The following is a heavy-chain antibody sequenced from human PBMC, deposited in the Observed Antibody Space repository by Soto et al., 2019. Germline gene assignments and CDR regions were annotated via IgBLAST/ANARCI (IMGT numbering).Heavy chain of an antibody. V-gene: IGHV3-7*01. Sequence: GGSLRLSCAASGFTFSSYWMSWVRQAPGKGLEWVANIKQDGSEKYYVDSVKGRFTISRDNAKNSLYLQMNSLRAEDTAVYYCARARYYDFWSGTDSFDYWGQGTLVTVSS. CDR3: ARARYYDFWSGTDSFDY. J-gene: IGHJ4*02. CDR1: GFTFSSYW. D-gene: IGHD3-3*01. CDR2: IKQDGSEK.